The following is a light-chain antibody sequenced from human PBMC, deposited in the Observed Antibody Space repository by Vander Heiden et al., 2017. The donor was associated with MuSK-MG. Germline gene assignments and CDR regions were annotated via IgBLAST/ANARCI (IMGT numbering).Light chain of an antibody. CDR2: RDS. V-gene: IGLV3-9*01. CDR3: QVWDSSTVV. Sequence: SYELTQPLSVSVALGQTARITCGGNNIGSKNVHWYQQKPGQAPVLVIDRDSNRPAGITERFAGSNSGNTATLTISRAQAGDEDDYYCQVWDSSTVVFGGGTKLTVL. J-gene: IGLJ2*01. CDR1: NIGSKN.